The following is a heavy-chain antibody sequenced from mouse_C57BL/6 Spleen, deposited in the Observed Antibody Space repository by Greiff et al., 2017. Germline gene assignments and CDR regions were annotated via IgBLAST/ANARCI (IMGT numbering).Heavy chain of an antibody. D-gene: IGHD2-4*01. CDR1: GYTFTSYG. Sequence: VQLQQSGAELVRPGSSVKMSCKTSGYTFTSYGINWVKQRPGQGLEWIGYIYIGNGYTTYNEKFTGKATLTSDTSSSTAYMQLSSLTSEDSAIYFGARKGYDYGEDYWGQGTTLTVSS. CDR3: ARKGYDYGEDY. J-gene: IGHJ2*01. CDR2: IYIGNGYT. V-gene: IGHV1-58*01.